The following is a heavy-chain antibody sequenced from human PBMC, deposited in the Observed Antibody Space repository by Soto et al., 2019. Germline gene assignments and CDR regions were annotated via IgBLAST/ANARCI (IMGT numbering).Heavy chain of an antibody. CDR2: IWYDGSNK. D-gene: IGHD6-13*01. CDR1: GFTFSSYG. J-gene: IGHJ4*02. CDR3: ARGGGIAAADALDY. V-gene: IGHV3-33*01. Sequence: SLRLSCAASGFTFSSYGMHWVRQAPGKGLEWVAVIWYDGSNKYYADSVKGRFTISRDNSKNTLYLQMNSLRAEDTAVYYCARGGGIAAADALDYWGQGTLVTVSS.